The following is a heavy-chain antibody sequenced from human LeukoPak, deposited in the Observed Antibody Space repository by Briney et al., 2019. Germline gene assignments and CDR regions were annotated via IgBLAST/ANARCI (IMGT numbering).Heavy chain of an antibody. V-gene: IGHV4-4*07. CDR1: GGSISSYY. CDR2: IYTSGST. Sequence: KPSETLSLTCTVSGGSISSYYWSWIRQPAGKGLEWIGRIYTSGSTNYNPSLKSRVTMSVDTSKNQFSLKLSSVTAADTAVYYCASGRIVVVPAAISGWFDPWGQGTLVTVSS. CDR3: ASGRIVVVPAAISGWFDP. J-gene: IGHJ5*02. D-gene: IGHD2-2*01.